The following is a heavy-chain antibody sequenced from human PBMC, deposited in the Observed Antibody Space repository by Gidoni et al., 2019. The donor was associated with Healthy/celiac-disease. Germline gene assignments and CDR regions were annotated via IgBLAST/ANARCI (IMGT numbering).Heavy chain of an antibody. V-gene: IGHV4-30-4*01. CDR2: IYYSWST. Sequence: QVQLQESGPGLVKXXXTLSLTCTAPGASISSGDYYWSWHRQPPGKGLEWIGYIYYSWSTYYNPSLKSRVTIAVDTSKNQFSRKLSSVTAADXXXYYCARALPYYYGSGSYYFDYWGQGTXXXVSS. CDR3: ARALPYYYGSGSYYFDY. D-gene: IGHD3-10*01. J-gene: IGHJ4*02. CDR1: GASISSGDYY.